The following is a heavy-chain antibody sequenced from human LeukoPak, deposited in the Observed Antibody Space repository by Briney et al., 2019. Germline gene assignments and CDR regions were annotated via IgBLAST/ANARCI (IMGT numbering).Heavy chain of an antibody. Sequence: ASVKVSCKASGYTFASYYMHWVRQAPGQGLEWMGIINPSGGSTTYAQKFQGRVTVTRDTSTSTVYVELSSLRSEDTAVYYCARDSTPTYYSGTYYFEYWGQGTLVTVSS. CDR1: GYTFASYY. J-gene: IGHJ4*02. CDR2: INPSGGST. D-gene: IGHD1-26*01. V-gene: IGHV1-46*01. CDR3: ARDSTPTYYSGTYYFEY.